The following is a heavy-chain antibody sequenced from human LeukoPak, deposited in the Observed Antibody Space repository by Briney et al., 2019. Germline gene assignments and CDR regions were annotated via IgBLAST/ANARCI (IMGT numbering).Heavy chain of an antibody. J-gene: IGHJ4*02. D-gene: IGHD2-21*02. Sequence: PGGSLRLSCAASGFTFSSYAMSCVRQAPGEGRGWVSPISGRGGSTYYADSVRGRFTISRDNSKNTLYLQMNSLRAEDTPVYYFAKDLIVVVTETLTSDYWGQGTLVTVSS. CDR1: GFTFSSYA. CDR2: ISGRGGST. V-gene: IGHV3-23*01. CDR3: AKDLIVVVTETLTSDY.